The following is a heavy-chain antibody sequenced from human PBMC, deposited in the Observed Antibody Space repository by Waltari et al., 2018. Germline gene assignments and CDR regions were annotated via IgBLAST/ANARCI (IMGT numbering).Heavy chain of an antibody. CDR3: ARGSRKRWLVRGAFDI. J-gene: IGHJ3*02. CDR2: INHSGST. D-gene: IGHD6-19*01. CDR1: GGSFSGYY. Sequence: QVQLQQWGAGLLKPSETLSLTCAVYGGSFSGYYWSWIRQPPGKGLEWIGEINHSGSTNYNPSLKSRVTISVDTSKNQFSLKLSSVTAADTAVYYCARGSRKRWLVRGAFDIWGQGTMVTVSS. V-gene: IGHV4-34*01.